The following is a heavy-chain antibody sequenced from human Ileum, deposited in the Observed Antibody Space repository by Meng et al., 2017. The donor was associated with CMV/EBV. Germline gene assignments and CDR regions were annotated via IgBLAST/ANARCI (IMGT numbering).Heavy chain of an antibody. Sequence: QVQLVQAGVDVRKPGASVKVSCTTSGFTYRGDYIHWVRQAPGQGLEWMGWINSKNDGTNYARKFQGRVTMTRETSISTAHMELSGLMSDDTAVYYCVRSSGWSRFDYWGQGTLVTVSS. CDR3: VRSSGWSRFDY. CDR1: GFTYRGDY. CDR2: INSKNDGT. J-gene: IGHJ4*02. D-gene: IGHD6-19*01. V-gene: IGHV1-2*02.